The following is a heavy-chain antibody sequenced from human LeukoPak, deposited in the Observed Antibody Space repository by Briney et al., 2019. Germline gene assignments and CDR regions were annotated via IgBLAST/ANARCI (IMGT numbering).Heavy chain of an antibody. V-gene: IGHV3-23*01. D-gene: IGHD3-10*01. Sequence: PGGSLRLSCAASGITFSSYAMSWVRQAPGKGLEWVSAISGGGGTTYYADSVKGRFTISRDNSENTLYLQMNSLRAEDTAVYFCAKDKGGSYYEFDYWGQGTLVTVSS. CDR2: ISGGGGTT. J-gene: IGHJ4*02. CDR3: AKDKGGSYYEFDY. CDR1: GITFSSYA.